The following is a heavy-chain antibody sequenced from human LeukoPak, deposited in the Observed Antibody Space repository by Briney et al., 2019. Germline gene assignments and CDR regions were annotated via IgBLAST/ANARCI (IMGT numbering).Heavy chain of an antibody. CDR1: GGSFSGYY. CDR3: ASHYCSSTSCYFSG. D-gene: IGHD2-2*01. Sequence: SETLSLTCAVYGGSFSGYYWSWIRQPPGKGLEWIGEINHSGSTNYNPSLKSRVTISVDTSKNQFSLKLSSVTAADTAVYYCASHYCSSTSCYFSGWGQGTLVTVSP. CDR2: INHSGST. J-gene: IGHJ4*02. V-gene: IGHV4-34*01.